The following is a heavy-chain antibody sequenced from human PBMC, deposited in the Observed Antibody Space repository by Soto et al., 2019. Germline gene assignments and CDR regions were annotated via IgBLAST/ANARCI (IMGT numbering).Heavy chain of an antibody. Sequence: PSETLSLTCTVSGGSISSGGYYWSWIRQHPGKGLEWIGYIYYSGSTYYNPSLKSRVTISVDTSKNQFSLKLSSVTAADTAVYYCARDRCSGGSCYSSGDAFDIWGQGTMVTVSS. CDR2: IYYSGST. CDR3: ARDRCSGGSCYSSGDAFDI. D-gene: IGHD2-15*01. V-gene: IGHV4-31*02. J-gene: IGHJ3*02. CDR1: GGSISSGGYY.